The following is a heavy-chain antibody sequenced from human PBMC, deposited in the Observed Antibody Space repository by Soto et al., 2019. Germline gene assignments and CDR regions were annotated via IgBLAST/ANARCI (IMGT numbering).Heavy chain of an antibody. V-gene: IGHV3-30-3*01. CDR2: MSYDGSN. Sequence: QVHLVESGGGVVQPGRSLRLSCAASGFTFSVYALHWVRQAPGKGLDWLATMSYDGSNYGDSMKGRITISRDNSKNTLFLEMNSLRAEDTGVYYCVREGLQDDALDFWGQGTMVTASS. CDR1: GFTFSVYA. D-gene: IGHD4-4*01. J-gene: IGHJ3*01. CDR3: VREGLQDDALDF.